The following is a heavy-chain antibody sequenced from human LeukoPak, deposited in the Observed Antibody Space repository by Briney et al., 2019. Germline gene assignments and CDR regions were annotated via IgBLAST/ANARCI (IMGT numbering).Heavy chain of an antibody. CDR1: GFTFSNYN. CDR3: VRSLRSADF. CDR2: MSSSSTTI. J-gene: IGHJ4*02. Sequence: PGGSLRLSCAVSGFTFSNYNMNWVRQAPGKGLEWVSYMSSSSTTIYYADSVKGRFTISRDNAKNTLFLQMDSLRAEDTALYYCVRSLRSADFWGQGTLVTVSS. V-gene: IGHV3-48*04.